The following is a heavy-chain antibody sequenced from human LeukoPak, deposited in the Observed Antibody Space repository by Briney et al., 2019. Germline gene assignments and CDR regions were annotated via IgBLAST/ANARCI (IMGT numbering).Heavy chain of an antibody. Sequence: GGSLRLSCAASGFTFSSYWMSWVRQAPGKGLEWVANIKQDGSEKHYVDSVKGRFTISRDNAKNSLYLQMNSLRAEDTAVYYCARDHLSLRQWLRLTPSSSDFDYWGQGTLVTVSS. CDR1: GFTFSSYW. D-gene: IGHD5-12*01. V-gene: IGHV3-7*01. J-gene: IGHJ4*02. CDR3: ARDHLSLRQWLRLTPSSSDFDY. CDR2: IKQDGSEK.